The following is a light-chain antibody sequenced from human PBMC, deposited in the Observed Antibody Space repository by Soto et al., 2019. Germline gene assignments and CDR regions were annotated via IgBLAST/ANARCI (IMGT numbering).Light chain of an antibody. CDR2: GAS. CDR1: QSISSIK. CDR3: QQYGYSPIT. Sequence: EIVLAQSPGTLSLPPGERATLSCGGSQSISSIKIAWFQQKPGQAPRLLIYGASTRASGIPDRFSGSGSGTDFTLTISRLENEDSAVYYCQQYGYSPITFGQGTRLEIK. J-gene: IGKJ5*01. V-gene: IGKV3-20*01.